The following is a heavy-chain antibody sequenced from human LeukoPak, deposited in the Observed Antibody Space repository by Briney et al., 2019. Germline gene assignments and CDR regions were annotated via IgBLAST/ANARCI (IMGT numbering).Heavy chain of an antibody. CDR2: IKQDGSEK. Sequence: GGSLRLSCAASGFAFSDFWMSWVRQAPGKGLEWVANIKQDGSEKYYVDSVKGRFTISRDNAKNSLYLQMNSLRAEDTAVYYCARDQVDYYDRNDAFDIWGQGTMVTVSS. J-gene: IGHJ3*02. V-gene: IGHV3-7*01. CDR3: ARDQVDYYDRNDAFDI. D-gene: IGHD3-10*02. CDR1: GFAFSDFW.